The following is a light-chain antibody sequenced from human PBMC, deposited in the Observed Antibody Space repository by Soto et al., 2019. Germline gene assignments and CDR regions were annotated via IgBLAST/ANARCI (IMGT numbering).Light chain of an antibody. CDR3: QQYYTYPT. J-gene: IGKJ4*01. Sequence: DIQMTQSPSSLSASVGDRVTLTCRASQDLRTYLAWFRQKPGTAPESLIYDASTLQGGVPSNFSGAGSGTDFTLTISSLQPEDFATYYCQQYYTYPTFGGGTKVEIK. CDR1: QDLRTY. V-gene: IGKV1-16*02. CDR2: DAS.